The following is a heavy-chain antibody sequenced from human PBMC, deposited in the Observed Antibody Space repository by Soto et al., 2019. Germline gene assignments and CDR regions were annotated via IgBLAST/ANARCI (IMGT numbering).Heavy chain of an antibody. J-gene: IGHJ4*02. Sequence: SETLSLTCTVSGGSISSYYWSWIRQPPGKGLEWIGYIYYSGSTNYNPSLKSRVTISVDTSKNQFSLKLTSVTAADSAVYFCARRGDRSTESDYWGQRTLVTVSS. CDR1: GGSISSYY. V-gene: IGHV4-59*08. D-gene: IGHD7-27*01. CDR3: ARRGDRSTESDY. CDR2: IYYSGST.